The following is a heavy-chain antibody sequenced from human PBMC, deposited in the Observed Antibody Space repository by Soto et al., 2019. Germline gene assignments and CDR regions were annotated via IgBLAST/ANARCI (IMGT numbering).Heavy chain of an antibody. J-gene: IGHJ6*02. CDR3: ARHIGNYVLGMDV. D-gene: IGHD3-16*01. CDR2: IYYSGST. V-gene: IGHV4-39*01. Sequence: PSETLSLTCTVSGGSISSSSYYWGWIRKPPGKGLEWIGSIYYSGSTYYNPSLKSRVTISVDTSKNQFSLKLSSVTAADTAVYYCARHIGNYVLGMDVWGQGTTVTVSS. CDR1: GGSISSSSYY.